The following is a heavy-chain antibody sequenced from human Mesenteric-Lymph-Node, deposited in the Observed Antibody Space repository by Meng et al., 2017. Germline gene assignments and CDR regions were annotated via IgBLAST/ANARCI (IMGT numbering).Heavy chain of an antibody. D-gene: IGHD6-19*01. CDR3: ASGPGSPSYY. J-gene: IGHJ4*02. CDR2: ITGSGATT. CDR1: GFTLSTYA. Sequence: EVHLLEPGGGLALSGAALRLSCAASGFTLSTYAMCRVRQAPGKGLEWVSTITGSGATTFYADSVKGRFTISRDNSKNTLYLHMNSLRAEDTAVFYCASGPGSPSYYWGQGTLVTVSS. V-gene: IGHV3-23*01.